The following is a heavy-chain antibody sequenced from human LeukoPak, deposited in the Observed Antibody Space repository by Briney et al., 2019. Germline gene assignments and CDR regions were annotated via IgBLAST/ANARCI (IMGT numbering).Heavy chain of an antibody. D-gene: IGHD6-19*01. CDR2: ISSSGSTI. J-gene: IGHJ6*02. V-gene: IGHV3-11*01. Sequence: PGGSLRLSYAASGFTFSDYYMSWIRQAPGKGLEWVSYISSSGSTIYYADSVKGRFTISRDNAKNSLYLQMNSLRAEDTAVYYCARDSSGYSSGWYYYYYGMDVWGQGTTVTVSS. CDR3: ARDSSGYSSGWYYYYYGMDV. CDR1: GFTFSDYY.